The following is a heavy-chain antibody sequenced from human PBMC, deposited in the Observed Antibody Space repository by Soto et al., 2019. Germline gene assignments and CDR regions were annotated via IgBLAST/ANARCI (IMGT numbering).Heavy chain of an antibody. CDR2: ISYDGSNK. CDR1: GFTFSSYG. D-gene: IGHD6-19*01. J-gene: IGHJ4*02. V-gene: IGHV3-30*18. Sequence: QPGGSLRLSCAASGFTFSSYGMHWVRQAPGKGLEWVAVISYDGSNKYYADSVKGRFTISRDNSKNTLYLQMNSLRAEDTAVYYCAKAGLVRGIYYFDYWGQGTLVTVSS. CDR3: AKAGLVRGIYYFDY.